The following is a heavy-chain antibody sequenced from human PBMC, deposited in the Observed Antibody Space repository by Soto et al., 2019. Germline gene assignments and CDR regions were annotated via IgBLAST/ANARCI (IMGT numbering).Heavy chain of an antibody. CDR1: GFTFSNAW. V-gene: IGHV3-15*07. CDR2: IKSKTDGGTT. J-gene: IGHJ4*02. Sequence: EVQLVESGGGLVKPGGSLRLSCAASGFTFSNAWMNWVRQAPGKGLEWVGRIKSKTDGGTTDYAAPVKGRFTISRDDSKNTLYLQMNSLKTEDTAVYYCTTDPDRGFFEWLFYGYWGQGTLVTVSS. D-gene: IGHD3-3*01. CDR3: TTDPDRGFFEWLFYGY.